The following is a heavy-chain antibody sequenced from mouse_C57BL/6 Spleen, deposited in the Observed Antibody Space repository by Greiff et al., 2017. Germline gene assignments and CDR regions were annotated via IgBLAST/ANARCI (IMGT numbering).Heavy chain of an antibody. CDR1: GYTFTSYW. Sequence: QVQLQQPGAELVKPGASVKLSCKASGYTFTSYWMQWVKQRPGQGLEWIGEIDPSDSYTNYNQKFKGKATLTVDTSSSTAYMQLSSLTSEDSAVYYCARDFYYYGSSYARGYAMDYWGQGTSVTVSS. V-gene: IGHV1-50*01. CDR2: IDPSDSYT. D-gene: IGHD1-1*01. J-gene: IGHJ4*01. CDR3: ARDFYYYGSSYARGYAMDY.